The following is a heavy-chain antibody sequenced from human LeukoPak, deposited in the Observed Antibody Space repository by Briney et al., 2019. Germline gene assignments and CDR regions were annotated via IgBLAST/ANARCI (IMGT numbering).Heavy chain of an antibody. V-gene: IGHV3-23*01. CDR1: GFTFSSYA. Sequence: PGGSLRLSCAASGFTFSSYAMSWVRQAPGKGLEWVSAISGSGGSTYYADSVKGRFTISRDNSRNTLYLQMNSLRAEDTAVYYCANNDGAVDLSGYWGQGTLVTVSS. J-gene: IGHJ4*02. CDR2: ISGSGGST. D-gene: IGHD6-19*01. CDR3: ANNDGAVDLSGY.